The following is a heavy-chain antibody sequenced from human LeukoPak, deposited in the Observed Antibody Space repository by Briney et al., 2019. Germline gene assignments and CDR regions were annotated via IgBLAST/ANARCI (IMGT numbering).Heavy chain of an antibody. V-gene: IGHV1-24*01. CDR2: FDPEDGET. D-gene: IGHD2-15*01. J-gene: IGHJ4*02. CDR1: GYTLTELS. CDR3: ATDMVGYCSGGGCYSEAY. Sequence: GASVKVSCKVSGYTLTELSMHWVRQAPGKGLEWMGGFDPEDGETIYAQKFQGRIIMTEDTSTDTAYMELSSLRFEDTALYYCATDMVGYCSGGGCYSEAYWGQGTLVSVSS.